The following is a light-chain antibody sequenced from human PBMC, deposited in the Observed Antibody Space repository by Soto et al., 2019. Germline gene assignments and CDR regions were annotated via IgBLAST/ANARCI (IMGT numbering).Light chain of an antibody. CDR3: CSYAGSSTYV. V-gene: IGLV2-23*01. Sequence: QSVLTQPASVSGSPGQSITISCTGTSSDVGSYNLVSWYQHHPGKAPKFMIYEGSKRPSGVSNRFSGSKSGNPASLTISGLQAEDEADYYCCSYAGSSTYVFGTGTKVTVL. CDR2: EGS. J-gene: IGLJ1*01. CDR1: SSDVGSYNL.